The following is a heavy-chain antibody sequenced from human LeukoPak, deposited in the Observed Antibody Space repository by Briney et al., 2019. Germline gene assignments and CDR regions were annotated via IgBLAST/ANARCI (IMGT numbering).Heavy chain of an antibody. CDR3: ARDLADIVATIGDAFEI. J-gene: IGHJ3*02. D-gene: IGHD5-12*01. Sequence: ASVKVSCKASGYTFTTYHIHWVRQAPGQGLEWMGIINPSGGGTNYAQKFQGRVTMTRDTSTSTVYMELSSLRSEDTAVYYCARDLADIVATIGDAFEIWGQGTLVTVSS. CDR2: INPSGGGT. V-gene: IGHV1-46*01. CDR1: GYTFTTYH.